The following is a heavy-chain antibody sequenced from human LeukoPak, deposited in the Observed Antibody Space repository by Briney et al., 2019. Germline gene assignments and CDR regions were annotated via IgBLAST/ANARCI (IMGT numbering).Heavy chain of an antibody. J-gene: IGHJ3*02. CDR3: ARDRWGGYCSSTSCYPLRSAFDI. D-gene: IGHD2-2*01. V-gene: IGHV1-2*02. CDR1: GYTFTGYY. CDR2: INLNSGGT. Sequence: GASVKVSCKASGYTFTGYYMHWVRQAPGQGLEWMGWINLNSGGTNYAQKFQGRVTMTRDTSISTAYMELSRLRSDDTAVYYCARDRWGGYCSSTSCYPLRSAFDIWGQGTMVTVSS.